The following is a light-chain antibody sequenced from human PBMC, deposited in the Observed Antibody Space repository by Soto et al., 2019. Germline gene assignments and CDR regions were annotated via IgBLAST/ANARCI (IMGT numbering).Light chain of an antibody. V-gene: IGKV1-5*03. CDR3: QQYNSYSRP. Sequence: DIQMTQSPSTLSASVGDRVTITCRASQSISSWLAWYQQKPGKAPKLLIYKACSLESGVPSRFSGSGSGTEFTLTISSLQPDDFATYYCQQYNSYSRPFGQGPKVEIK. CDR2: KAC. J-gene: IGKJ1*01. CDR1: QSISSW.